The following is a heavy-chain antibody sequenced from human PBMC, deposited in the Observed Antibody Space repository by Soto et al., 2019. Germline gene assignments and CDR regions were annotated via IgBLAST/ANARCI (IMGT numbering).Heavy chain of an antibody. J-gene: IGHJ3*02. CDR3: ASEKGHYCSGGSCYPRKDAFDI. CDR1: GDSVSSNSAA. CDR2: TYYRSKWYN. V-gene: IGHV6-1*01. D-gene: IGHD2-15*01. Sequence: KQSQTLSLTCAISGDSVSSNSAAWNWIRQSPSRGLEWLGRTYYRSKWYNDYAVSVKSRITINPEKSKNQLSLQLNSVTPGDTAVNYCASEKGHYCSGGSCYPRKDAFDIWGQGTMVTVSS.